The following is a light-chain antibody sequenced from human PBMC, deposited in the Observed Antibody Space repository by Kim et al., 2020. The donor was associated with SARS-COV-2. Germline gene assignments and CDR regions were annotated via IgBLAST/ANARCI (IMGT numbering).Light chain of an antibody. CDR1: GTDIGGYYR. V-gene: IGLV2-18*02. CDR3: SSYTTSNTWV. J-gene: IGLJ3*02. Sequence: GPSVTISCSGNGTDIGGYYRISLYKQPPGPAHKLIISGVNDRPSGVPVPFPWSKSGNTGSLTISGLRAGDEADSYYSSYTTSNTWVFGGGTQLTVL. CDR2: GVN.